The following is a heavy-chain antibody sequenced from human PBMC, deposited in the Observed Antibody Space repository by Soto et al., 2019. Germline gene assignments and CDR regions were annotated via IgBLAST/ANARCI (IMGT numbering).Heavy chain of an antibody. D-gene: IGHD1-26*01. CDR2: IKTDGSTT. V-gene: IGHV3-74*01. CDR1: GFTFSSYW. J-gene: IGHJ4*02. Sequence: HPGGSLRLSCAASGFTFSSYWMYWVRQAPGKGLVWVSRIKTDGSTTSYANSVKGRFTVSRGNARDMLYLQMNSLRAEDTAVYYCAKDMSSVPEYWGQGTLVTVSS. CDR3: AKDMSSVPEY.